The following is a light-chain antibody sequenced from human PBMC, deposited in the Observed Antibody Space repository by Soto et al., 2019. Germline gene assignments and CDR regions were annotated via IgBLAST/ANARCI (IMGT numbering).Light chain of an antibody. CDR3: QQYGSSPRT. J-gene: IGKJ1*01. CDR1: QSVSNNY. CDR2: GAS. Sequence: EVVLTQSPGTLSLSPGERATLSCRASQSVSNNYLAWYQQTPGQAPRLLIYGASTRAAGISDRFSGSGSGTDFTLTISSLEPADFAMYYCQQYGSSPRTFGQGTKVDI. V-gene: IGKV3-20*01.